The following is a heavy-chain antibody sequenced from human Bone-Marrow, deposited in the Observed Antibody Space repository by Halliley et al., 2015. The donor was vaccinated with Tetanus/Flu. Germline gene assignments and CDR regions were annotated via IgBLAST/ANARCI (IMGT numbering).Heavy chain of an antibody. Sequence: LEWMGRISPIPDIANYAQKFQGRVTITAVKSTTTVYMELSSLRSEDTAVYFCARSPSDGYYSFDYWGQGTLVTVSS. V-gene: IGHV1-69*02. CDR3: ARSPSDGYYSFDY. J-gene: IGHJ4*02. D-gene: IGHD3-22*01. CDR2: ISPIPDIA.